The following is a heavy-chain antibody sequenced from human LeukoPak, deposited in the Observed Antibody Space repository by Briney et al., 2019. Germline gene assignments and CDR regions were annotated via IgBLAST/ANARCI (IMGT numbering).Heavy chain of an antibody. J-gene: IGHJ5*01. D-gene: IGHD6-19*01. Sequence: GGSLRLSCAASGFTFDDFAMNWVRQAPGKGLEWVSGINWNGDNTGYGDSVKGRFTISRDNTKNSLYLQMNTVRVEDTALYYCARGAGSGWSGWFDSWGQGTLVIVSS. CDR3: ARGAGSGWSGWFDS. V-gene: IGHV3-20*04. CDR2: INWNGDNT. CDR1: GFTFDDFA.